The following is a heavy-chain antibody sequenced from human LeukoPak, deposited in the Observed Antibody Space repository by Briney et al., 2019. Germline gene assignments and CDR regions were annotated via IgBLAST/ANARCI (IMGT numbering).Heavy chain of an antibody. CDR3: ACGTYYYFDY. CDR1: GASISSYY. CDR2: IHYGGST. D-gene: IGHD1-26*01. V-gene: IGHV4-59*01. Sequence: SETLSLTCTVSGASISSYYWSLIRQPPGKGLEWIGYIHYGGSTNYNPSLKSRVTISVDTSKNQFSLNLNSVTAADTALYYCACGTYYYFDYWGQGTLVTVSS. J-gene: IGHJ4*02.